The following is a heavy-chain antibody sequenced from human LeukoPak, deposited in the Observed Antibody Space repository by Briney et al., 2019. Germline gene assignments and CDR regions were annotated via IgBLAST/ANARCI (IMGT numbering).Heavy chain of an antibody. CDR3: ARDSMVRGVITTRWFDP. V-gene: IGHV4-4*08. Sequence: SGGSISSXXXXXXRQXPGKXXXXXXXXYTSGITNYNPSLKSRVTISLDTSKNQFSLKLTSMTAADTAVYYCARDSMVRGVITTRWFDPWGQGTLVTVSS. CDR2: XYTSGIT. CDR1: GGSISSXX. J-gene: IGHJ5*02. D-gene: IGHD3-10*01.